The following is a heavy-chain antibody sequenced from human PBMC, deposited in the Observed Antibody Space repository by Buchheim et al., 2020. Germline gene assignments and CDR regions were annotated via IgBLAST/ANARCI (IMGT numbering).Heavy chain of an antibody. CDR3: AGHYYDSSGQYDY. J-gene: IGHJ4*02. CDR2: INHSGST. Sequence: QVQLQQWGAGLLKPSETLSLTCAVYGGSFSGYYWSWIRQPPGKGLEWIGEINHSGSTNYNPSLKSRVTISVDTSKNQFSLKLSSVTAADTAVYYCAGHYYDSSGQYDYWGQGTL. CDR1: GGSFSGYY. V-gene: IGHV4-34*01. D-gene: IGHD3-22*01.